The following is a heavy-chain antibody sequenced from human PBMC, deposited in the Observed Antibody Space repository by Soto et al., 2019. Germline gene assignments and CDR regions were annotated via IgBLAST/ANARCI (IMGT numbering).Heavy chain of an antibody. Sequence: PGGSLRLSCAASGFTFSSYSMNWVRQAPGKGLEWVSSISSSSSYIYYADSVKGRFTISRDNAKNSLYLQMNSLRAEDTAVYCCARDHWIRLWPDENYGMDVWGQGTTVTVSS. CDR1: GFTFSSYS. CDR2: ISSSSSYI. J-gene: IGHJ6*02. D-gene: IGHD5-18*01. CDR3: ARDHWIRLWPDENYGMDV. V-gene: IGHV3-21*01.